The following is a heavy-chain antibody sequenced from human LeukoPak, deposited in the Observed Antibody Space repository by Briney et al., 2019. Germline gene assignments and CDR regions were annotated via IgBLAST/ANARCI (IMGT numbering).Heavy chain of an antibody. CDR3: ARDGVVTMELDS. CDR2: IYPSGNT. J-gene: IGHJ4*02. V-gene: IGHV4-61*02. Sequence: SETLSLTCTVSGESISNSRHYWSWIRQPAGKGLAWIGRIYPSGNTNYNPSLKSRLTISLHTSKNQFSLNLKSVTAADTAMYYCARDGVVTMELDSWGQGTLVTVSS. CDR1: GESISNSRHY. D-gene: IGHD3-3*01.